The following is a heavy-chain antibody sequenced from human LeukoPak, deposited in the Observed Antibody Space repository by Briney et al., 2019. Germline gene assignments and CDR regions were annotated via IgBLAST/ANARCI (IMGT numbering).Heavy chain of an antibody. V-gene: IGHV3-74*01. CDR3: ALSYTVTTQDAFDI. CDR2: INNDGGST. D-gene: IGHD4-11*01. Sequence: PGGSLRLSCAASGFTFSNYWMHWVRQAPGKGLVWVSRINNDGGSTTYADSVKGRFTISRDNGKNTLYLQMNSLRAEDTAVYYCALSYTVTTQDAFDIWGQGTLVTVSS. J-gene: IGHJ3*02. CDR1: GFTFSNYW.